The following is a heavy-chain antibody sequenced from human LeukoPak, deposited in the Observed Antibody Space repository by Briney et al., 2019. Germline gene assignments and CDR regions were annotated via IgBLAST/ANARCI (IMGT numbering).Heavy chain of an antibody. V-gene: IGHV1-69*13. CDR3: ARVEGYSYGIDY. D-gene: IGHD5-18*01. CDR2: IIPIFGTA. J-gene: IGHJ4*02. CDR1: GGTFSSYA. Sequence: EASVTVSCKASGGTFSSYAISWVRQAPGQGLEWMGGIIPIFGTANYAQKFQGRVTITADESTSTAYMELSSLRSEDTAVYYCARVEGYSYGIDYWGQGTLVTVSS.